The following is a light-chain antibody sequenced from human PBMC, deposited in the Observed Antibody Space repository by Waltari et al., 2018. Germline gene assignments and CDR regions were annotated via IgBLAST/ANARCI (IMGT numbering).Light chain of an antibody. Sequence: DTVMTQSPDSLAVSLGERATINCKSSQSLLNGSKNRNYLAWYQQKPGQPPKLLIYWASTRESGVPDRFSGSGSETDFTLTINNVQAEDVAVYYCQQYFNWDTFGQGTRLEI. J-gene: IGKJ2*01. CDR3: QQYFNWDT. CDR1: QSLLNGSKNRNY. V-gene: IGKV4-1*01. CDR2: WAS.